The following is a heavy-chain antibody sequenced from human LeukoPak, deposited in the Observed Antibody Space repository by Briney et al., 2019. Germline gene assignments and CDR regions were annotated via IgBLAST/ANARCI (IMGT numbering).Heavy chain of an antibody. CDR3: ARVGDTAMVKYYYYGMDV. CDR2: ISSSSSTI. V-gene: IGHV3-48*04. Sequence: GGSLRLSCAASGFTFSSYSMNWVRQAPGKGLEWVSYISSSSSTIYYADSVKGRFTISRDNAKNSLYLQMNSLKAEDTAVYYCARVGDTAMVKYYYYGMDVWGQGTTVTVSS. CDR1: GFTFSSYS. D-gene: IGHD5-18*01. J-gene: IGHJ6*02.